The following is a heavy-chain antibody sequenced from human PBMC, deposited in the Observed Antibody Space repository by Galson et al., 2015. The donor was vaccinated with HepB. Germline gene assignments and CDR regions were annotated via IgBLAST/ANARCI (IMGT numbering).Heavy chain of an antibody. J-gene: IGHJ3*02. D-gene: IGHD6-6*01. V-gene: IGHV3-11*06. Sequence: SLRLSCAASGFTFSDYYMSWIRQAPGKGLEWVSYISSSSSYTNYADSVKGRFTISRDNAKNSLYLQMNSLRAEDTAVYYCAISSIAARNGAFDIWGQGTMVTVSS. CDR3: AISSIAARNGAFDI. CDR1: GFTFSDYY. CDR2: ISSSSSYT.